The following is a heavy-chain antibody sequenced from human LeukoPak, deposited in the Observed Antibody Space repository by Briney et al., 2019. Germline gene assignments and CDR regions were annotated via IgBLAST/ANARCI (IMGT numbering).Heavy chain of an antibody. J-gene: IGHJ6*02. CDR2: ISWNGGSI. Sequence: PGGSLRLSCAVSGIVFDDYAMNWVRQVPGKGLEWVAGISWNGGSIGYADSVKGRFTISRDNSKNSLYLQMNNLGPEDTAVYLCAKDIGGEYYGAGGMDVWGQGTTVTVSS. V-gene: IGHV3-9*01. D-gene: IGHD3-10*01. CDR1: GIVFDDYA. CDR3: AKDIGGEYYGAGGMDV.